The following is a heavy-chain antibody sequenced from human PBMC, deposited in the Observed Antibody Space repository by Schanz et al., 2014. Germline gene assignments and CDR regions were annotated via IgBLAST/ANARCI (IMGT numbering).Heavy chain of an antibody. CDR2: VSSYDTTV. Sequence: EVQLVESGGGLVQPGGSLRLSCAASGFTFTTNAMSWVRQPPGKGLEWISYVSSYDTTVSYADSVKGRFTISRDNAKNSVYLQMNSLRVEDTAVYYCAKGFQYSSTSALYNWFDPWGQGTLVTVSS. CDR1: GFTFTTNA. CDR3: AKGFQYSSTSALYNWFDP. V-gene: IGHV3-48*04. J-gene: IGHJ5*02. D-gene: IGHD6-6*01.